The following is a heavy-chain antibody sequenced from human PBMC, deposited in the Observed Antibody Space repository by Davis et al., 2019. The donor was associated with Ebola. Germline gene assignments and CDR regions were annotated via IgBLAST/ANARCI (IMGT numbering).Heavy chain of an antibody. CDR1: GGSISSSSYY. Sequence: SETLSLTCIVSGGSISSSSYYWVWIRQSPGKGLEWIGTIFYTGSTHYNPSLKSRVIISRDTSKNQFSLKLSSVTAADTAVYYCAREAGGGAFDIWGQGTMITVSS. CDR2: IFYTGST. J-gene: IGHJ3*02. D-gene: IGHD3-16*01. V-gene: IGHV4-39*07. CDR3: AREAGGGAFDI.